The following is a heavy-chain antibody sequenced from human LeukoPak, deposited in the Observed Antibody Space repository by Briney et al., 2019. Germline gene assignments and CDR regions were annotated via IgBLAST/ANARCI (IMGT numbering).Heavy chain of an antibody. Sequence: PGGSLRLSCAGSGFTFSSFWMSWVRQAPGKGLEWVANIKQDGSEKYYVASVKGRFTISRDNAKNSLYLQMNSLRADDTAVYYCARLPTYYYDSSGPLGAFDIWGQGTMVTVSS. CDR2: IKQDGSEK. V-gene: IGHV3-7*03. CDR3: ARLPTYYYDSSGPLGAFDI. CDR1: GFTFSSFW. J-gene: IGHJ3*02. D-gene: IGHD3-22*01.